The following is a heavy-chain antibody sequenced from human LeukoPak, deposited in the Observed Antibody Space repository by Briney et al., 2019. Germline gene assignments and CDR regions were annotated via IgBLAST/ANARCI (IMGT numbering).Heavy chain of an antibody. D-gene: IGHD3-10*01. V-gene: IGHV1-24*01. J-gene: IGHJ4*02. CDR2: FDPEDGET. CDR3: ARARRGRVDYGDY. CDR1: GYTLTELS. Sequence: GASVKVSCKVSGYTLTELSMHWVRQAPGKGLEWMGGFDPEDGETIYAQKFQGRVTMTEDTSTSTAYMDLRSLRSDDTAVYYCARARRGRVDYGDYWGQGTLVTVSS.